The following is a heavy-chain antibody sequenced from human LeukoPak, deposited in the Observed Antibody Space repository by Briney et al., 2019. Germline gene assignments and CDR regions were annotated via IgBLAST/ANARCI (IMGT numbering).Heavy chain of an antibody. V-gene: IGHV4-31*03. J-gene: IGHJ4*02. CDR2: IYYSGST. Sequence: SETLSLTCTVSGGSISSSSTYYWAWIRQYPGKGLEWIGYIYYSGSTYYNPSLKSRVTISVDTSKNQFSLKLSSVTAADTAVYYCARYDSSGYSDYWGQGTLVTVSS. CDR1: GGSISSSSTYY. CDR3: ARYDSSGYSDY. D-gene: IGHD3-22*01.